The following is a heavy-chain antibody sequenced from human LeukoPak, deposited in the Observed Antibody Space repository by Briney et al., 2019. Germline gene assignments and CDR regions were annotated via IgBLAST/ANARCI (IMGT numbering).Heavy chain of an antibody. CDR2: IYYSGST. D-gene: IGHD3-22*01. J-gene: IGHJ4*02. CDR1: GGSINSGDYY. V-gene: IGHV4-30-4*08. CDR3: ARGPKWLFKYYFDY. Sequence: SETLSLTCIVSGGSINSGDYYCSWIRQPPGKGLEWIGYIYYSGSTYYNPSLKSRVTISIDTSKNQFSLKLSSVTAADTAVYYCARGPKWLFKYYFDYWGQGTLVTVSS.